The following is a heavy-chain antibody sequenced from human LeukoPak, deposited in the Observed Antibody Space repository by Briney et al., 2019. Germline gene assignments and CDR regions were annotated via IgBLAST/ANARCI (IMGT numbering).Heavy chain of an antibody. J-gene: IGHJ3*02. CDR1: GGSISSGDYY. V-gene: IGHV4-30-4*08. D-gene: IGHD3-22*01. Sequence: PSQTLSLTCTVSGGSISSGDYYWSWIRQPPGKGLEWIGYIYYSGSTYYNPCLKSRVTISVDTSKNQFSLKLSSVTAADTAVYYCARDIADSSGYRDAFDIWGQGTMVTVSS. CDR3: ARDIADSSGYRDAFDI. CDR2: IYYSGST.